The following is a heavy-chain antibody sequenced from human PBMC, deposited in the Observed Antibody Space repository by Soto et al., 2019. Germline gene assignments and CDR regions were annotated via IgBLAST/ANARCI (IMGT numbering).Heavy chain of an antibody. J-gene: IGHJ4*02. V-gene: IGHV3-9*01. D-gene: IGHD6-19*01. CDR1: GFTFDDYA. CDR3: AKDKGSCGWYFDY. CDR2: ISWNSGSI. Sequence: EVQLLESGGGLVQPGGYRRLSCAASGFTFDDYAMHWVRQAPGKGLEWVSGISWNSGSIGYADAVKGRFTISRDNAKNSLYLQMNSLRAEDTALYYCAKDKGSCGWYFDYWGQGTLVTVAS.